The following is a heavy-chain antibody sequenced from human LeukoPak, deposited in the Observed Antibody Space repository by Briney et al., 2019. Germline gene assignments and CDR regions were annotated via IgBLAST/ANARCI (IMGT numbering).Heavy chain of an antibody. D-gene: IGHD2-2*01. J-gene: IGHJ4*02. V-gene: IGHV3-23*01. CDR2: ISGSGGST. CDR1: GFTFSSYG. CDR3: ARDLQYLLLMGEIDY. Sequence: PGGSLRLSCAASGFTFSSYGMSWVRQAPGKGLEWVSAISGSGGSTYYADSVKGRFTISRDNSKNTLYLQMHSLRADDTAVYYCARDLQYLLLMGEIDYWGQGTLVTVSS.